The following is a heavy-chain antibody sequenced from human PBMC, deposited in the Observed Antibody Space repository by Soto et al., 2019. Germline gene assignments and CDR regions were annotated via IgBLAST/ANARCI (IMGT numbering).Heavy chain of an antibody. CDR3: ARSPVVVPAANFDY. J-gene: IGHJ4*02. CDR1: GYTFTGYY. V-gene: IGHV1-2*04. D-gene: IGHD2-2*01. Sequence: ASVKVSCKASGYTFTGYYMHWVRQAPGQGLEWMGWINPNSGGTNYAQKFQGWVTMTRDTSISTAYMELSRLRSDDTAVYYCARSPVVVPAANFDYWGQGPLVTVSS. CDR2: INPNSGGT.